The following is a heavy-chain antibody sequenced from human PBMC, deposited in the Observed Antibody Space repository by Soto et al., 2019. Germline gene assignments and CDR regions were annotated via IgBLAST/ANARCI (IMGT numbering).Heavy chain of an antibody. CDR3: ARYCSGGSCYSGPYYYYGMDV. CDR2: ISAYNGNT. D-gene: IGHD2-15*01. V-gene: IGHV1-18*01. Sequence: ASVKVSCKASGYTFTSYGISWVRQAPGQGLEWMGWISAYNGNTNYAQKLQGRVTMTTDTSTSTAYVELRSLRSDDTAVYYCARYCSGGSCYSGPYYYYGMDVWGQGTTVTVSS. J-gene: IGHJ6*02. CDR1: GYTFTSYG.